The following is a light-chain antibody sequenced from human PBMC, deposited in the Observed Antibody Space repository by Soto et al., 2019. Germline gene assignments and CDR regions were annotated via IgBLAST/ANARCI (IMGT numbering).Light chain of an antibody. CDR2: EVS. J-gene: IGLJ1*01. Sequence: QPVLTQPPSASGSPGQSVTISCTGTSNDVGGYNFVSWYQQHPGKAPKLMIFEVSKRPSGVPDRFSGSKSGSTASLTVSGLQAEDEADYYCSSYAGNNIYYVFGTGTKLTV. CDR1: SNDVGGYNF. CDR3: SSYAGNNIYYV. V-gene: IGLV2-8*01.